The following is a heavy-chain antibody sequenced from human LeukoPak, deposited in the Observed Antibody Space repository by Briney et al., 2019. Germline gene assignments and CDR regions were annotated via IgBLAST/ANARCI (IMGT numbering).Heavy chain of an antibody. CDR2: VSSSGSPI. V-gene: IGHV3-11*04. J-gene: IGHJ4*02. CDR1: GFTFSDY. D-gene: IGHD3-16*02. Sequence: GGSLRLSCATSGFTFSDYMSWIRQAPGKGLEWVSYVSSSGSPIYYADSVKGRFTISRDNAKNSLFLQMNSLRAEDTAVYYCARGSFLITFGGFIGWGQGTLVTVSS. CDR3: ARGSFLITFGGFIG.